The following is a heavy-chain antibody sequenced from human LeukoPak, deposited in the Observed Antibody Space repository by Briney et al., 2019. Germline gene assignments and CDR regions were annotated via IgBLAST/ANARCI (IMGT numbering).Heavy chain of an antibody. V-gene: IGHV4-30-2*01. J-gene: IGHJ4*02. D-gene: IGHD6-19*01. CDR1: GGSISSGGYS. CDR2: IYHSGST. CDR3: ARGLAVAPPGD. Sequence: PSETLSLTCAVSGGSISSGGYSWSWIRQPPGKGLEWIGYIYHSGSTYYNPSLKSRVTISVDRSKNQFSLKLSSVTAADTAVYYRARGLAVAPPGDWGQGTLVTVSS.